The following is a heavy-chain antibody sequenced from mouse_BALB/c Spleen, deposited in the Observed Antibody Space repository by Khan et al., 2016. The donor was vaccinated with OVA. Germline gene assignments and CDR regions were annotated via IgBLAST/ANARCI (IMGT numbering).Heavy chain of an antibody. CDR3: ARSGTISTVVVTDFDF. CDR1: GCAITSDYA. CDR2: IKYSGST. D-gene: IGHD1-1*01. V-gene: IGHV3-2*02. Sequence: EVQLQESGPGLVKPSQSLSLTCTVTGCAITSDYAWNWIRQFPGNKLEWMGYIKYSGSTSYNPSLKSRISITRDTSKNQFFLQLKSVTSEDTATYYCARSGTISTVVVTDFDFWGQGTTLTVSS. J-gene: IGHJ2*01.